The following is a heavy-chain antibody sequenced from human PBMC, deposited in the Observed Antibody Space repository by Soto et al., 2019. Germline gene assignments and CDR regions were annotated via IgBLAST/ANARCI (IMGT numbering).Heavy chain of an antibody. CDR1: GYSFTSHW. J-gene: IGHJ6*02. CDR2: IYPGDSNT. D-gene: IGHD3-3*01. CDR3: ARHAYDFWSGHPNPRYYYGMDV. V-gene: IGHV5-51*01. Sequence: GESLKISCKASGYSFTSHWIAWVRQMPGKGLEWVGIIYPGDSNTRYSPSLQGQVTISVDKSISTAYLQWSSLKATDTAMYYCARHAYDFWSGHPNPRYYYGMDVWGQGTTVTVSS.